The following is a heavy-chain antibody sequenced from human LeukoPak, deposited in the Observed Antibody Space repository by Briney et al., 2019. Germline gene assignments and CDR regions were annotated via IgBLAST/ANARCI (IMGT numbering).Heavy chain of an antibody. CDR1: GGSISSGSYY. Sequence: SETLSLTCTVSGGSISSGSYYWSWIRQPAGKGLEWIGRIYTSGSTNYNPSLKSRVTISVDTSKNQFSLKLSSVTAADTAVYYCARARSGIAAVWGQGTLVTVSS. D-gene: IGHD6-13*01. V-gene: IGHV4-61*02. CDR2: IYTSGST. J-gene: IGHJ4*02. CDR3: ARARSGIAAV.